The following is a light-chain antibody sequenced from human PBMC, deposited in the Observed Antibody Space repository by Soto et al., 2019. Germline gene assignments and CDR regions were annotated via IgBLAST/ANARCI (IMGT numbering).Light chain of an antibody. J-gene: IGKJ2*01. CDR1: QSVGSY. CDR2: DAS. Sequence: EIVLTQSPATLSLSPGQRATLSCRASQSVGSYLAWYQQQPGQAPRLLIYDASNRATGIPDRFSGSGSGTDFTLTISSLEPEDFAVYYCHQRSNWPRTFGQGTKLEIK. CDR3: HQRSNWPRT. V-gene: IGKV3-11*01.